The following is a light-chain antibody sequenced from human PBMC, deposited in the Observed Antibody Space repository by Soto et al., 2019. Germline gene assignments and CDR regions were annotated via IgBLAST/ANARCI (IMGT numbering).Light chain of an antibody. CDR2: DDS. CDR3: HVWETTSVV. CDR1: NIESKS. Sequence: SYELTQPPSVSVAPGQTARIPCGGDNIESKSVHWYQQKPGQAPVLVLYDDSDRPSGIPERFSGSNSGNTATLTIRTVEAGDEADYYCHVWETTSVVFGGGTKLTVL. V-gene: IGLV3-21*02. J-gene: IGLJ3*02.